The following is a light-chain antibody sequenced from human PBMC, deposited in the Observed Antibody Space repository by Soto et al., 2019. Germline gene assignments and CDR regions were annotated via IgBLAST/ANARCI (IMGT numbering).Light chain of an antibody. V-gene: IGKV3-20*01. CDR1: QSVSSSY. CDR3: QQSGSSPRT. Sequence: EIVLTQSPGTLSLSPGERATLSCRASQSVSSSYLAWYQQKPGQAPSLLMYGASSRATGIPERFSGTGSGTDFTLTISRLEPEDFAVYYCQQSGSSPRTFGQGTKVEIK. J-gene: IGKJ1*01. CDR2: GAS.